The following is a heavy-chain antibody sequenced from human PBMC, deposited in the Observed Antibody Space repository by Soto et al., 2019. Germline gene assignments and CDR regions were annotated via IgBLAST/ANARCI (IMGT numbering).Heavy chain of an antibody. CDR3: AREAV. CDR1: GFTFSGYW. CDR2: IKQDGSEQ. V-gene: IGHV3-7*05. Sequence: EVQLVESGGGLVQPGGSLRLSCAASGFTFSGYWMSWVRQAPGKGLEWVANIKQDGSEQFYVDSVKGRFTISRDNAKNSLYLQMNSLRAEDTDVYYCAREAVWGQGTTVNVSS. J-gene: IGHJ6*01.